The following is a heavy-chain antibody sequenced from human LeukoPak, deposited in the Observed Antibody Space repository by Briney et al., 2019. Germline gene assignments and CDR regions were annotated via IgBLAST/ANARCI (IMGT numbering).Heavy chain of an antibody. J-gene: IGHJ4*02. D-gene: IGHD5-18*01. V-gene: IGHV3-20*04. Sequence: GGSLRLSCAASGFTFDDYGMSWVRQAPGKGLEWVSGINWNGGSTGYADSVKGRFTISRDNSKNTLYLQMNSLRAEDTAVYYCAKGQRVTFDYWGQGTLVTVSS. CDR2: INWNGGST. CDR3: AKGQRVTFDY. CDR1: GFTFDDYG.